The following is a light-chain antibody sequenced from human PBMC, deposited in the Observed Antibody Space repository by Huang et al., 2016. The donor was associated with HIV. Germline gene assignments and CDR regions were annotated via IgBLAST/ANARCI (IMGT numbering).Light chain of an antibody. J-gene: IGKJ2*01. CDR1: QDISNY. CDR3: QQYDNLLLYT. V-gene: IGKV1-33*01. Sequence: DIQMTQSPSSLSAFVGDRVTITCQASQDISNYLNWYQQKPGKAPKLLIYDASNLETGVPSRFSGSGSGTDFTFTISSLQPEDIATYYCQQYDNLLLYTFGQGTKLENK. CDR2: DAS.